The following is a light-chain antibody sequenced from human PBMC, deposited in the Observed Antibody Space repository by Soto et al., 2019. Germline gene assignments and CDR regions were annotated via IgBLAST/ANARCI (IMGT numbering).Light chain of an antibody. V-gene: IGLV1-40*01. J-gene: IGLJ7*01. CDR2: GNS. CDR3: QSYDSSRRSV. Sequence: QAVVTQPPSVSGAPGQRVTISCTGSSSNIGAGYDVHWYQQLPGTAPKLLIYGNSNRPSGVPDRFSGSKSGTSASLAITGLQAEDEADYYCQSYDSSRRSVFGGGTQLTVL. CDR1: SSNIGAGYD.